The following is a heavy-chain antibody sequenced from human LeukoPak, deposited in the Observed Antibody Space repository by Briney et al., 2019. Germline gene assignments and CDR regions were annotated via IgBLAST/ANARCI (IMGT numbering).Heavy chain of an antibody. CDR3: AREEYSYGYAFDI. V-gene: IGHV4-61*02. CDR2: IYTSGST. D-gene: IGHD5-18*01. J-gene: IGHJ3*02. Sequence: SQTLSLTCTVSGGSISSGSYYWSWIRQPVGKGLEWIGRIYTSGSTNYNPSLKSRVTISVDTSKNQFSLKLSSVTAADTAVYYCAREEYSYGYAFDIWGQGTMVTVSS. CDR1: GGSISSGSYY.